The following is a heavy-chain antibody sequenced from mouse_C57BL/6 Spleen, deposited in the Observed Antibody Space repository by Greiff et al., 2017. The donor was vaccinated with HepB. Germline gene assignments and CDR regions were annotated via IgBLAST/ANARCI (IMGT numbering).Heavy chain of an antibody. D-gene: IGHD1-1*01. CDR2: IYPGSGST. CDR3: ARKNYGSSWYFDV. V-gene: IGHV1-55*01. CDR1: GYTFTSYW. J-gene: IGHJ1*03. Sequence: QVQLQQPGAELVKPGASVKMSCKASGYTFTSYWITWVKQRPGQGLAWIGDIYPGSGSTNYNEKFKSKATLTVDTSSSTAYMQLSSLTSEDSAVYYCARKNYGSSWYFDVWGTGTTVTVSS.